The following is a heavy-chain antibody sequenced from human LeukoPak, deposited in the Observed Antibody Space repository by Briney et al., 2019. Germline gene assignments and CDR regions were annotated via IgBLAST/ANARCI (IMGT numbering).Heavy chain of an antibody. CDR2: IYYSGST. CDR3: ARQALRRRGQWLFPFDY. V-gene: IGHV4-39*01. Sequence: PSEILSLTCTVSGGSISSSSYYWGWIRQPPGKGLEWIGSIYYSGSTYYNPSLKSRVTISVDTSKNQFSLKLSSVTAADTAVYYCARQALRRRGQWLFPFDYWGQGTLVTVSS. D-gene: IGHD6-19*01. CDR1: GGSISSSSYY. J-gene: IGHJ4*02.